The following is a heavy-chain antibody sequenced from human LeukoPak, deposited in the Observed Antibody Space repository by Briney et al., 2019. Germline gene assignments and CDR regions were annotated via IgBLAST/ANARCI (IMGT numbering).Heavy chain of an antibody. CDR2: IYYSGST. Sequence: SETLSLTCTVSGGSISSSSYYWGWIRQPPGKGLEWIGSIYYSGSTYYNPSLKSRVTISVDTSKNQFSLKLSSVTAADTAVYYCARVPHSSSWYYFDYWGQGTLVTVSS. D-gene: IGHD6-13*01. CDR1: GGSISSSSYY. CDR3: ARVPHSSSWYYFDY. V-gene: IGHV4-39*07. J-gene: IGHJ4*02.